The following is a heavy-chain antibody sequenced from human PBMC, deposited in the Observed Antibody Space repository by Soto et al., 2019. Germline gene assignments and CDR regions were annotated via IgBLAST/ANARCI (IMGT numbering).Heavy chain of an antibody. CDR2: ISGSDGFT. Sequence: EVQVLESGGGLVQPGGSLRLSCAASGFTFSSYAMSWVRQAPGKGLEWVSAISGSDGFTFYADTVKGRFTISRDNSKNMLYLQMNSLRADDTAVYYCAKGISNYYYYCMDVWGKGTTVTVSS. J-gene: IGHJ6*03. D-gene: IGHD2-2*01. CDR3: AKGISNYYYYCMDV. CDR1: GFTFSSYA. V-gene: IGHV3-23*01.